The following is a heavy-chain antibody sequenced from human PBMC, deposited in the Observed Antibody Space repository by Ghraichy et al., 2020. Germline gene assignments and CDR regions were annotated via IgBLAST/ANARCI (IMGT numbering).Heavy chain of an antibody. Sequence: SVKVSCKASGGNFNNFAISWVRQAPGQGLEWMGGIIPKFGTAFYAQKFQGKVTITADESMSTVYMELNSLTSEDTAVYYCARGLDLAYCARTACFRYLLLWGQGTLVTVSS. D-gene: IGHD2-21*01. CDR1: GGNFNNFA. CDR2: IIPKFGTA. J-gene: IGHJ1*01. CDR3: ARGLDLAYCARTACFRYLLL. V-gene: IGHV1-69*13.